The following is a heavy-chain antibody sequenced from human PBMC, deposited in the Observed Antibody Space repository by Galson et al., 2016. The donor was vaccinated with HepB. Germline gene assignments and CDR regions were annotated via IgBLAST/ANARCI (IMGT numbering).Heavy chain of an antibody. CDR1: GFTFSPYA. Sequence: SLRLSCAASGFTFSPYAMHWVRQAPGKGLEWVGVISYDGNKKFYADSVKGRFTISRDNSKNTLYLQMSSLRAEDTAFYYCARVRDDILTGDNWFDPWGQGTLVTVSS. CDR3: ARVRDDILTGDNWFDP. D-gene: IGHD3-9*01. CDR2: ISYDGNKK. V-gene: IGHV3-30-3*01. J-gene: IGHJ5*02.